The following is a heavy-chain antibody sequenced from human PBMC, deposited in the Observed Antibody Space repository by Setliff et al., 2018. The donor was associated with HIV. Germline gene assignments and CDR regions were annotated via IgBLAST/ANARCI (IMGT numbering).Heavy chain of an antibody. Sequence: PSETLSLTCTVSGDSINSGNYYGSWIRQHPGKGLEWIGYIYYSGSTYYSPSLKSRVTISEDTSKNQFSLKMRSVTAADSAVYYFATSPAGEILGSRPFYFDYSGQGTLVTVSS. CDR3: ATSPAGEILGSRPFYFDY. J-gene: IGHJ4*02. D-gene: IGHD3-10*01. CDR1: GDSINSGNYY. V-gene: IGHV4-31*03. CDR2: IYYSGST.